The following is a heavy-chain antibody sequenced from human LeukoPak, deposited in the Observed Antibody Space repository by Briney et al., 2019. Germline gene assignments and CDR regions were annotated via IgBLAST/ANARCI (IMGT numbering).Heavy chain of an antibody. V-gene: IGHV4-59*01. CDR1: GDSISNYY. J-gene: IGHJ5*02. D-gene: IGHD1-26*01. CDR2: ISYSGST. CDR3: ARGGNYWPQWWFDP. Sequence: SETLSLTCTVSGDSISNYYWTWIRQPPGKGLEWIGYISYSGSTSYNPSLKSRVTMSLDASKNQFSLELNSVTPADTAVYYCARGGNYWPQWWFDPWGRGTLVSVSS.